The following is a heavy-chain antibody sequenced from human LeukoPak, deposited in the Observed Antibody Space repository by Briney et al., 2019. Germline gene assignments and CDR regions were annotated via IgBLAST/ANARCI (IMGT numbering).Heavy chain of an antibody. CDR2: ISYDGSNK. Sequence: GGSLRLSCAASGFTFSSYGMHWVRQAPGKGLEWVAVISYDGSNKYYADSVKGRFTISRDNSKNTLYLQMNSLRAEDTAVYYCAKGGAYGDYVEVYYYYYMDVWGKGTTVTISS. CDR1: GFTFSSYG. CDR3: AKGGAYGDYVEVYYYYYMDV. J-gene: IGHJ6*03. V-gene: IGHV3-30*18. D-gene: IGHD4-17*01.